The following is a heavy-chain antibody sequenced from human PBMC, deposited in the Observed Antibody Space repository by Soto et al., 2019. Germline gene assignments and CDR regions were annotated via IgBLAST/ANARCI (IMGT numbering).Heavy chain of an antibody. J-gene: IGHJ6*02. CDR1: GGSISRGGYS. D-gene: IGHD3-3*01. Sequence: PSETLSLTCAVSGGSISRGGYSWSWIRQPPGKGLEWIGYIYHSGSTYYNPSLKSRVTISVDRSKNQFSLKLSSVTAADTAVYYCARVAYYDFWSGYAPDVWGQGTTVTVSS. CDR2: IYHSGST. V-gene: IGHV4-30-2*01. CDR3: ARVAYYDFWSGYAPDV.